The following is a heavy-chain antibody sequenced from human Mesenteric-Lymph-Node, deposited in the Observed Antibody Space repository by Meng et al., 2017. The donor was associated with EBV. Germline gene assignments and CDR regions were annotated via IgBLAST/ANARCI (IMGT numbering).Heavy chain of an antibody. CDR1: GYTFTSYD. Sequence: QVPLGQAGGEVKEPGASVKVACKASGYTFTSYDINWVRQATGQGLEWMGWMNPNSGNTGYAQKFQGRVTMTRNTSISTAYMELSSLRSEDTAVYYCARSAGGDYSFDPWGQGTLVTVSS. CDR3: ARSAGGDYSFDP. V-gene: IGHV1-8*01. J-gene: IGHJ5*02. CDR2: MNPNSGNT. D-gene: IGHD4-17*01.